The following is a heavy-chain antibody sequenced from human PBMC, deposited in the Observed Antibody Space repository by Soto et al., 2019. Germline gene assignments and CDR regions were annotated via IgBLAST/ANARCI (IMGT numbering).Heavy chain of an antibody. CDR2: INHSGST. J-gene: IGHJ6*02. CDR1: GGSLSGYY. D-gene: IGHD1-26*01. Sequence: SETLSLTCAVYGGSLSGYYWSWIRQPPGKGLEWIGEINHSGSTNYNPSLKSRVTISVDTSKNQFSLKLTSVTAADTAVYYCARGSRVKIPAATGRDYYYHGLDVWAQGTAVTVSS. V-gene: IGHV4-34*01. CDR3: ARGSRVKIPAATGRDYYYHGLDV.